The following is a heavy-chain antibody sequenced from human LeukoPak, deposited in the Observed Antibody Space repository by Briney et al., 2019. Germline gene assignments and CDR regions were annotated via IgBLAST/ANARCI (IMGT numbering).Heavy chain of an antibody. V-gene: IGHV4-34*01. CDR1: GGSFSGYY. CDR2: INHSGST. CDR3: ARRRYDILSGLNWFDP. J-gene: IGHJ5*02. D-gene: IGHD3-9*01. Sequence: PSETLSLTCAVYGGSFSGYYWSWIRQPPGKGLEWIGEINHSGSTNYNPFLKSRVTISVDTSKNQFSLKLSSVTAADTAVYYCARRRYDILSGLNWFDPWGQGTLVTVSS.